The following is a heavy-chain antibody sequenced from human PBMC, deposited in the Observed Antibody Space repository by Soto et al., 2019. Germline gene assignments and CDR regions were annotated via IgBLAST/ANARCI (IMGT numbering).Heavy chain of an antibody. CDR3: ARVDLYGEPDY. V-gene: IGHV3-7*01. D-gene: IGHD4-17*01. CDR1: GFTFSSYW. Sequence: GGSLRLSCAASGFTFSSYWMSWVRQAPGKGLEWVANIKQDGSEKYYVDSVKGRFTISRDNAKNSLYMQMNSLRAEATAVYYCARVDLYGEPDYWGQGTLVTVSS. CDR2: IKQDGSEK. J-gene: IGHJ4*02.